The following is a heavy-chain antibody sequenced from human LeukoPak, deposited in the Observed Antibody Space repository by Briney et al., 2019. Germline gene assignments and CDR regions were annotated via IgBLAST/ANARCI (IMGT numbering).Heavy chain of an antibody. D-gene: IGHD6-13*01. CDR2: IIPTFGTA. CDR3: ARAYSSSWYWWYFDY. Sequence: ASVKVSCKASGGTFSSYAISWVRQAPGQGLEWMGGIIPTFGTANYAQKFQGRVTITADKSTSTAYMELSSLRSEDTAVYYCARAYSSSWYWWYFDYWGQGTLVTVSS. J-gene: IGHJ4*02. CDR1: GGTFSSYA. V-gene: IGHV1-69*06.